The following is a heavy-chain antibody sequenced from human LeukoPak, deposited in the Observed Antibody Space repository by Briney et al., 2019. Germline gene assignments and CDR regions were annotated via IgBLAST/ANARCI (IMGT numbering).Heavy chain of an antibody. D-gene: IGHD4-11*01. CDR2: IYPGGSDT. CDR3: ARAGGSNYRLFDY. V-gene: IGHV5-51*01. CDR1: GYSFTSYW. J-gene: IGHJ4*02. Sequence: GESLKISCKGSGYSFTSYWIGWVRQMPGKGLEWMGIIYPGGSDTRYSPSFQGQVTISADKSISTAYLQWSSLEASDTAMYYCARAGGSNYRLFDYWGQGTLVTVSS.